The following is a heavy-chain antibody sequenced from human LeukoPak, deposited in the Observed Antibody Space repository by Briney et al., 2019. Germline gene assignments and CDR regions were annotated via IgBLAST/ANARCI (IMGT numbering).Heavy chain of an antibody. D-gene: IGHD2-2*01. CDR1: GGSFSGYY. CDR2: INHSGST. CDR3: ARGRRYCSSTSCRTYYYYYYMDV. J-gene: IGHJ6*03. V-gene: IGHV4-34*01. Sequence: SETLSLTCAVYGGSFSGYYWSWIRQPPGKGLEWIGEINHSGSTNYNPSLKSRVTISVDTSKNQFSLKLSSVTAADTAVYYCARGRRYCSSTSCRTYYYYYYMDVWGKGTTVTVSS.